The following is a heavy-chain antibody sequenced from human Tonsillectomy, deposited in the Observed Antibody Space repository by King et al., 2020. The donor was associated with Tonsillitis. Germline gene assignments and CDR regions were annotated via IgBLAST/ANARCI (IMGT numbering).Heavy chain of an antibody. CDR1: GFTFSDYF. CDR3: ARSFILAAGTGPFDI. V-gene: IGHV3-21*01. J-gene: IGHJ3*02. D-gene: IGHD6-13*01. Sequence: VQLVESGGGLVTPGGSLRLSCAASGFTFSDYFMNWVRRAPGRGLEWVASIKIIGSDVNYADSVKGRFTVSRDNAKNSLFLQMNSLRADDTAVYYCARSFILAAGTGPFDIWGQGTMVTVSS. CDR2: IKIIGSDV.